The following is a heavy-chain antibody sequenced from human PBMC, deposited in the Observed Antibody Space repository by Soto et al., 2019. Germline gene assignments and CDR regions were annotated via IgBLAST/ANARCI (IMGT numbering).Heavy chain of an antibody. CDR2: IWYDGSNK. CDR3: ASDFGDYKFDY. J-gene: IGHJ4*02. D-gene: IGHD4-17*01. V-gene: IGHV3-33*01. Sequence: QVQLVESGGGVIQPGRSLRLSCAASGFSFSSFTLHWVRQAPGKGLEWVAAIWYDGSNKYYADSVKGRFTISRDNSKNTLYLQMNSLRAEDTAVYFCASDFGDYKFDYWGQGTLVTVSS. CDR1: GFSFSSFT.